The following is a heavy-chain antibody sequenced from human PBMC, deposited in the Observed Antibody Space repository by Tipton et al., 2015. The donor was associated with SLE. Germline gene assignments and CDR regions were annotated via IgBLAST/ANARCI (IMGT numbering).Heavy chain of an antibody. V-gene: IGHV1-2*02. CDR2: INPNRGVT. J-gene: IGHJ4*02. D-gene: IGHD3-3*01. CDR3: AKSGRWRTYDY. Sequence: QVQLVQSGAEVRKPGASVKVSCQASGYTFTEHYLHWVRQAPGQGLEWMGCINPNRGVTNYAQKFQGRVTMTTDTSISTAFMELSGLRSDDTAVYYCAKSGRWRTYDYWGQGSLVTVSS. CDR1: GYTFTEHY.